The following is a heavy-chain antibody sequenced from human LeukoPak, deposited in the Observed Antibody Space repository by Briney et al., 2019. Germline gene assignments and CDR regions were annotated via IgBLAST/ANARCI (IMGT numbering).Heavy chain of an antibody. J-gene: IGHJ4*02. CDR1: LDSTTSNF. CDR3: AREILGGFNPGAY. CDR2: IHRSGSP. Sequence: SATLSLTCTVSLDSTTSNFWSWLRQPPGKVLEWIGEIHRSGSPNYNPSLQSRVTISIDRSRNQIVLELSSVTAADTAVYYCAREILGGFNPGAYWGQGTLVTVSS. V-gene: IGHV4-4*02. D-gene: IGHD1-14*01.